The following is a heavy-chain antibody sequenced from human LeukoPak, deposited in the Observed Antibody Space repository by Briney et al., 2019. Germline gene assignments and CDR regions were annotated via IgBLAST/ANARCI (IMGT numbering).Heavy chain of an antibody. V-gene: IGHV4-59*01. J-gene: IGHJ6*02. D-gene: IGHD4-23*01. CDR1: GGSISSYY. CDR3: ARVDYGGKSYYYGMDV. CDR2: IYYSGST. Sequence: PSETLSLTCTVSGGSISSYYWSWIRQPPGKGLEWIGYIYYSGSTNYNPSLKSRVTISVDTSKNQFSLKLSSVTAADTAVYYCARVDYGGKSYYYGMDVWGQGTTVTVSS.